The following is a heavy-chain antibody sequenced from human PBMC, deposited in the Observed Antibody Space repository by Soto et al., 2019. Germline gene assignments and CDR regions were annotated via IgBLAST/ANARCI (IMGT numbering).Heavy chain of an antibody. Sequence: EVQLLESGGGLVQPGGSLRLSCAASGFTFSSYAMRWVRQAPGKGLEWVSAISGSGDSTYCADSVKGRFTTSRDNSKNTLYLQMNSLRAEDTAVYYCARRGSGSYYDYWGQGTLVTVSS. D-gene: IGHD1-26*01. V-gene: IGHV3-23*01. CDR3: ARRGSGSYYDY. J-gene: IGHJ4*02. CDR2: ISGSGDST. CDR1: GFTFSSYA.